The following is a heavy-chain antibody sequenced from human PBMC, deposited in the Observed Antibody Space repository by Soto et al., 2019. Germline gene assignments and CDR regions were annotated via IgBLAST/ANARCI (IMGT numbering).Heavy chain of an antibody. J-gene: IGHJ6*02. CDR1: GGSISISSYY. CDR2: LYYSGST. Sequence: SETLSLTCSVSGGSISISSYYWVWIRQPPGKGLEWIGSLYYSGSTYYNPSLKSRVTISVDTSKNQFSLKLSSVTAADTAVYYCASAHNYFDSSPYYYGMDVWGQGTTVTVSS. V-gene: IGHV4-39*07. CDR3: ASAHNYFDSSPYYYGMDV. D-gene: IGHD3-22*01.